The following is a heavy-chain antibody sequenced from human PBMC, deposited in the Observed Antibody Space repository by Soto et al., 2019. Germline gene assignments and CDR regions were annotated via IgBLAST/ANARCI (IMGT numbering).Heavy chain of an antibody. Sequence: GGSLRLSCAASGFTFSSYTMNWVRQAPGKGLEWVSFISSGSDYIYYADSVKGRFTISRDDATNSLVLQMSSLRAEDTAVYYCTREHVVSIFRRGHRGSFAYWSQGTLVTVSS. CDR2: ISSGSDYI. D-gene: IGHD3-10*01. CDR1: GFTFSSYT. CDR3: TREHVVSIFRRGHRGSFAY. J-gene: IGHJ4*02. V-gene: IGHV3-21*01.